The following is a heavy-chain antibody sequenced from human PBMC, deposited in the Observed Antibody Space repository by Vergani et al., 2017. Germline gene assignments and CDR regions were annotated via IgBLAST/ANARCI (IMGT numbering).Heavy chain of an antibody. CDR1: GYTFTDHY. Sequence: EVQLVQSGAEVKKPGATMKISCKVSGYTFTDHYMHWVKQAPGKGLECRGLVDAEDGETIYAEKFKGRVTIAADTSTDTAHLELSSLRSEDTAVYYCATPQTVTTGGMEVWGQGTTVIVSS. J-gene: IGHJ6*02. CDR2: VDAEDGET. D-gene: IGHD4-17*01. V-gene: IGHV1-69-2*01. CDR3: ATPQTVTTGGMEV.